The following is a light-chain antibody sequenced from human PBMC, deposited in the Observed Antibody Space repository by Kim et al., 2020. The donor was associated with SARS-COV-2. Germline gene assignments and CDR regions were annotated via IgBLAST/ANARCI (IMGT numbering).Light chain of an antibody. CDR2: DVT. CDR3: SSYSSSGNPYV. V-gene: IGLV2-14*03. CDR1: SSDVGGYNY. J-gene: IGLJ1*01. Sequence: QSALTQPASVSGSPGQSIIISCTGTSSDVGGYNYVSWYQQHPGKAPKLLIFDVTNRPSGVSNRFSGSKSGNTASLTISGLQAEDEADYYRSSYSSSGNPYVFSTGTKVTVL.